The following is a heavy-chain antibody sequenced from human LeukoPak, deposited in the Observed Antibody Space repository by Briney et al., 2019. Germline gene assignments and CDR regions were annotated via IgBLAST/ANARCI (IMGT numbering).Heavy chain of an antibody. V-gene: IGHV4-59*01. Sequence: SETLSLTCTVSGGSISSYYWSWIRQPPGKGLEWIGYIYYSGSTNYNPTLKSRVTISVDTSKNQFSLKLSSVTAADTAVYYCARIDFWSGRRACFDYWGQGTLVTVSS. CDR2: IYYSGST. J-gene: IGHJ4*02. CDR3: ARIDFWSGRRACFDY. D-gene: IGHD3-3*01. CDR1: GGSISSYY.